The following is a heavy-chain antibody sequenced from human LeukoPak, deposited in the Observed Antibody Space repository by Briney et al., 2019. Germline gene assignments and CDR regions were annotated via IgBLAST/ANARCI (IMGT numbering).Heavy chain of an antibody. CDR1: GYTFTDYA. D-gene: IGHD3-22*01. J-gene: IGHJ4*02. CDR2: INTGNGNT. V-gene: IGHV1-3*04. CDR3: AREYYYDETPDY. Sequence: ASVKVSCKASGYTFTDYAVHWVRQAPGQRLEWMGWINTGNGNTKYSHKFQDRVTLTRDTPASTVYMELSSLRPEDTAVYFCAREYYYDETPDYWGQGTLVTVSS.